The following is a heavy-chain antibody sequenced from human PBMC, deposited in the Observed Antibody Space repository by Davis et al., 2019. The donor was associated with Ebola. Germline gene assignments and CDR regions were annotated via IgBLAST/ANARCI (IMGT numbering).Heavy chain of an antibody. J-gene: IGHJ4*02. V-gene: IGHV1-69*04. Sequence: AASVKVSCKASGGSFSSYTISWVRQAPGQGLEWMGRIIPILGIAKYAQKFQGRVTITADKSTSTAYMELSSLRSEDTAVYYCARDSGYSDYWGQGTLVTVSS. CDR1: GGSFSSYT. D-gene: IGHD3-10*01. CDR3: ARDSGYSDY. CDR2: IIPILGIA.